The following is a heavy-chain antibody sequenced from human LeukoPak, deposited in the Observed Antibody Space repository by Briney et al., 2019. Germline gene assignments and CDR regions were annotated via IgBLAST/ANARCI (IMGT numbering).Heavy chain of an antibody. Sequence: SGTLSLTCAVSGDSITSHSWWSWVRQPPGKGLEWIGEVHHGGASNYDPSLESRVTISVDKSKNRFSLNLRSVTAADTATYYCASHVTVLGTRGFDFWGQGTLITVS. CDR3: ASHVTVLGTRGFDF. V-gene: IGHV4-4*02. J-gene: IGHJ4*02. CDR2: VHHGGAS. D-gene: IGHD6-19*01. CDR1: GDSITSHSW.